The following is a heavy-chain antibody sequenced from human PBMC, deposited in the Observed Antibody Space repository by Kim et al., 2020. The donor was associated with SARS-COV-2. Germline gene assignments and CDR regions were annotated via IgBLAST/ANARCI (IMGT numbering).Heavy chain of an antibody. CDR3: ARHAMTTHSNGYYYDSSGYYPPDY. V-gene: IGHV4-39*01. J-gene: IGHJ4*02. CDR2: IYYSGST. CDR1: GGSISSSSYY. Sequence: SETLSLTCTISGGSISSSSYYWGWIRQPPGKGLEWIGSIYYSGSTYYNPSLKSRVTISVDTSKNQFSLKLSSVTAADTAVYYCARHAMTTHSNGYYYDSSGYYPPDYWGQGTLVTVSS. D-gene: IGHD3-22*01.